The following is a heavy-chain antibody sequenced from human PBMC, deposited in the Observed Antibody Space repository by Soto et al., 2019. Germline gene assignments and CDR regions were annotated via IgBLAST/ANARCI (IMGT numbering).Heavy chain of an antibody. CDR3: ARGYLYGGNLAWFDP. CDR2: IYHGGST. D-gene: IGHD4-17*01. CDR1: DGSISSDGYS. J-gene: IGHJ5*02. V-gene: IGHV4-30-2*01. Sequence: QLQLQESGSGLVKPSQTLSLTCAVSDGSISSDGYSWSWIRQPPGKGLEWIGYIYHGGSTYYSPSLKSRGTLSVDRSQNQFSLNLSSVAAADTAVYYCARGYLYGGNLAWFDPWGQGTLVTVSS.